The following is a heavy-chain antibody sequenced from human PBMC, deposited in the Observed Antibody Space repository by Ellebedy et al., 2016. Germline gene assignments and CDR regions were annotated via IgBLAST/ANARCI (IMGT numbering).Heavy chain of an antibody. J-gene: IGHJ4*02. CDR3: ATANYYYGSGSNDY. V-gene: IGHV1-3*01. CDR2: INAGNGNT. Sequence: ASVKVSCKASGYTFTSYAMHWVRQAPGQRLEWMGWINAGNGNTKYSQKFQGRVTMTRNTSISTAYMELSSLRSEDTAVYYCATANYYYGSGSNDYWGQGTLVTVSS. D-gene: IGHD3-10*01. CDR1: GYTFTSYA.